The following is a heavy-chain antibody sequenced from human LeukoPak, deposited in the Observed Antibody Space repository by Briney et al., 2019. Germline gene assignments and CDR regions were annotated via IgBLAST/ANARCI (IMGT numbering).Heavy chain of an antibody. J-gene: IGHJ6*03. CDR2: IKQDGSEK. D-gene: IGHD3-3*01. V-gene: IGHV3-7*01. Sequence: GGPLRLSCAASGFTFSSYWMSWVRQAPGKGLEWVANIKQDGSEKSYVDSVKGRFTISRDNAKTSLYLQMNSLRAEDTAVYYCARCPSITICGGVRELLYYMDVWGKGTTVTVSS. CDR3: ARCPSITICGGVRELLYYMDV. CDR1: GFTFSSYW.